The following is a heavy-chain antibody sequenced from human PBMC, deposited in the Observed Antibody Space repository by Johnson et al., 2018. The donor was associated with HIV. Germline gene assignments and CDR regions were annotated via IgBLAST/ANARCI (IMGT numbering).Heavy chain of an antibody. V-gene: IGHV3-30*02. CDR3: AKDSPGGSPTPGGFYF. CDR1: GFTFSSYG. J-gene: IGHJ3*01. Sequence: QVQLVESGGGLVQPGRSLRLSCAASGFTFSSYGMHWVRQAPGKGLEWVAFIRYDGSNKYYADSVKGRFTISRDNSKNTLYLQMNSLRPEDTAVYYCAKDSPGGSPTPGGFYFWGQGTMVTVSS. CDR2: IRYDGSNK. D-gene: IGHD3-10*01.